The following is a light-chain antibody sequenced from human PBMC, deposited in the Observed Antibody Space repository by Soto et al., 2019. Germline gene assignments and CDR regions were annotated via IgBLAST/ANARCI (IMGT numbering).Light chain of an antibody. Sequence: EIVLTQSPGTLSLSPGGRATLSCRASQSVSSTYLAWYQQKPGQAPRLLIYGASSSATGIPDRFSGSGSGTDFTLTISRLEPEDFVVYYCQQYGNSPPTFGQGTKVDIK. CDR1: QSVSSTY. J-gene: IGKJ1*01. CDR3: QQYGNSPPT. V-gene: IGKV3-20*01. CDR2: GAS.